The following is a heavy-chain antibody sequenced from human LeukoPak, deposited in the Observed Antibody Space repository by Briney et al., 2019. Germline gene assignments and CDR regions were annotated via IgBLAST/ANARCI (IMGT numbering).Heavy chain of an antibody. CDR1: GIPFSKYG. CDR2: IWYDGSNK. D-gene: IGHD3-3*01. J-gene: IGHJ6*02. Sequence: GRSLRLSCAVSGIPFSKYGMHWVRQAPGKGLEWVAVIWYDGSNKYYADSVKGRFTISRDNSKNTLYLQMNSLRAEDTAVYYCARKDYDFWSGYYFYYYGMDVWGQGTTVTVSS. V-gene: IGHV3-33*01. CDR3: ARKDYDFWSGYYFYYYGMDV.